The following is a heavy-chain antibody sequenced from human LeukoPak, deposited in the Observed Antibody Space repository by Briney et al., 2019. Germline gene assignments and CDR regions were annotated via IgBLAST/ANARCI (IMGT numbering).Heavy chain of an antibody. D-gene: IGHD6-13*01. CDR2: IYYSGST. CDR3: ARSAAAGTNWYYGTDV. CDR1: GGSISSYY. Sequence: KPSETLSLTCTVSGGSISSYYWSWIRQPPGKGLEWIGYIYYSGSTNYNPSLKSRVTISVDTSKNQFSLKLSSVTAADTAVYYCARSAAAGTNWYYGTDVWGKGTTVTVSS. J-gene: IGHJ6*04. V-gene: IGHV4-59*01.